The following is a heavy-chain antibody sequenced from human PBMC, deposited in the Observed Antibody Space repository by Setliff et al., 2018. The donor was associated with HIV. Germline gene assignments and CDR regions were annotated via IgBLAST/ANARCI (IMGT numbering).Heavy chain of an antibody. V-gene: IGHV4-38-2*01. Sequence: TLSLTCAVSGYSISSGYYWGWIRQPPGKGLEWIGSIYHSGSTYYNPSLESRVTISVDTSKNQFSLKLSSVTAADTAVYYCARQYNRQYGMDVWGQGTTVTVSS. CDR2: IYHSGST. J-gene: IGHJ6*02. CDR3: ARQYNRQYGMDV. D-gene: IGHD1-20*01. CDR1: GYSISSGYY.